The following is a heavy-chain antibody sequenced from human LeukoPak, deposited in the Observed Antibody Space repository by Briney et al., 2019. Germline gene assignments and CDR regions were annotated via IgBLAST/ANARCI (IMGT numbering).Heavy chain of an antibody. CDR3: AILRTASSFDF. Sequence: SQTLSVTCAISGDSVSSKSAAWSWIRQSPSRGLEWLGRTYYRSKWYHEYAVSVKSRITINPDTSKNQFSLQLNSVTPEDTAIYYCAILRTASSFDFWGQGTLVTVSS. J-gene: IGHJ4*02. V-gene: IGHV6-1*01. CDR2: TYYRSKWYH. D-gene: IGHD1-1*01. CDR1: GDSVSSKSAA.